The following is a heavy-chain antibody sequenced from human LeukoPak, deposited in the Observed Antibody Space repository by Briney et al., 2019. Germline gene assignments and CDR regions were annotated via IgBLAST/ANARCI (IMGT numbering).Heavy chain of an antibody. Sequence: GGSLRLSCVGSGFTFSTFGMHWVRQAPGKGLEWVAFIRYDGSNKYYADSVKGRFTISRDDSKNTLYLQMNSLRAEDTAAYYCAKGYYFDILSGYSSLDSWGQGTLVTVSS. CDR2: IRYDGSNK. V-gene: IGHV3-30*02. J-gene: IGHJ4*02. CDR3: AKGYYFDILSGYSSLDS. D-gene: IGHD3-9*01. CDR1: GFTFSTFG.